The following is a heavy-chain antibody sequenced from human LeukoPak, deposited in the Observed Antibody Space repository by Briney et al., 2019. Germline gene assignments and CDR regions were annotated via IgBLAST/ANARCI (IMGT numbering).Heavy chain of an antibody. CDR1: GGTFSNYA. V-gene: IGHV1-69*01. CDR2: IIPIFGTA. Sequence: SVKVSCKASGGTFSNYAISWVRQAPGQGLEWMGGIIPIFGTANYAQKFQGRVTITADESTSTAYMELSSLRSEDTAVYYCARSRYCSSTSCYAHSDYWGQGTLVTVSS. J-gene: IGHJ4*02. D-gene: IGHD2-2*01. CDR3: ARSRYCSSTSCYAHSDY.